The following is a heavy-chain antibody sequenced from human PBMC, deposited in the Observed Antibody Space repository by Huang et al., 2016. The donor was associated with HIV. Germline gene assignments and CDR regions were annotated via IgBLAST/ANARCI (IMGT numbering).Heavy chain of an antibody. CDR1: GFIFSNYN. J-gene: IGHJ4*02. CDR2: ISSSSSYI. CDR3: ANFAIGDY. D-gene: IGHD2-2*02. V-gene: IGHV3-21*01. Sequence: EVQLVESGGGLVKPGGSLRLSCAASGFIFSNYNMNWVRQAPGKGLEWVSSISSSSSYIYYADSVRGRFTISRDNAKNSLYLQMNSLRAEDTAVYYCANFAIGDYWGQGTRVTVSS.